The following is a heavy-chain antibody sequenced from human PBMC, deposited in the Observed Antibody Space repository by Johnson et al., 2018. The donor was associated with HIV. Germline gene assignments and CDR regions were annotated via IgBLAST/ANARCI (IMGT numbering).Heavy chain of an antibody. D-gene: IGHD3-16*01. V-gene: IGHV3-30*18. CDR3: AKPPSMGADAFDI. Sequence: LVESGGGVVQPGRSLRVSCGASGFTFSSYDMHWVRQAPGKGLECVAVISYDGTNKYFADSVKGRFNISRDNSKNTLYLQMNSLRAEDAAVYYCAKPPSMGADAFDIWGQGTMVTVSS. CDR1: GFTFSSYD. CDR2: ISYDGTNK. J-gene: IGHJ3*02.